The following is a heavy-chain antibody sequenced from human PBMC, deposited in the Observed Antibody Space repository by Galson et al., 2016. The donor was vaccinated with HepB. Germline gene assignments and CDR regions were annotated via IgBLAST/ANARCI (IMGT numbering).Heavy chain of an antibody. D-gene: IGHD1-26*01. CDR3: AKGHSQTYYYYYGMDV. J-gene: IGHJ6*02. CDR1: GFTFSNYG. Sequence: SLRLSCAASGFTFSNYGMHWVRQAPGEGLEWVAVMSVDGSNKYYADSVKGRFIISRDNSKNTLCLQMNSLRAEDTAVYFCAKGHSQTYYYYYGMDVWGQGTTVTVSS. CDR2: MSVDGSNK. V-gene: IGHV3-30*18.